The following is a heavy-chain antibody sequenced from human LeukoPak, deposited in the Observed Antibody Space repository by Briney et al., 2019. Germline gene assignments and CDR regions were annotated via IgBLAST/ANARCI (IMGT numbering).Heavy chain of an antibody. Sequence: GASVKVSCKASGYTFTTYDINWVRQATGQGLEWMGWMNPNSGNTGYAQKFQGRVTMTRSTSIITAYLDLSSLRFEDTAVYYCTRSVRNGHIDYWGQGALVTVSS. V-gene: IGHV1-8*01. CDR1: GYTFTTYD. CDR2: MNPNSGNT. D-gene: IGHD2-21*01. J-gene: IGHJ4*02. CDR3: TRSVRNGHIDY.